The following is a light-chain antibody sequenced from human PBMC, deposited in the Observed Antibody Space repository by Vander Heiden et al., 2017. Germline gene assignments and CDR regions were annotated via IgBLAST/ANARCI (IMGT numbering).Light chain of an antibody. V-gene: IGKV1-5*03. J-gene: IGKJ2*01. CDR1: QTISGW. CDR3: QQYSKDPYT. CDR2: KTS. Sequence: IQMTQSPSTLSASVGDRVTITCRASQTISGWLAWYQQKPGKAPNLLIYKTSTLESGVPSRFSGSGSGTEFSLSISSLQPDDFATYYCQQYSKDPYTFGQGTKLEIK.